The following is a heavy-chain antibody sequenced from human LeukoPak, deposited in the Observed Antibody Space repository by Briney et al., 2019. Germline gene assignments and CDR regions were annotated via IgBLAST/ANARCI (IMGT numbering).Heavy chain of an antibody. CDR1: GYTFTAYY. CDR3: ARDYYGSGTYYKDY. Sequence: ASVKVSCKASGYTFTAYYLHWVRLAPGQGLEWMGCIHPNSGGTNYAQNFQGRVSMTTDTSISTVYMELSRLRSDDTAVYYCARDYYGSGTYYKDYWGQGTLVTVSS. V-gene: IGHV1-2*02. CDR2: IHPNSGGT. J-gene: IGHJ4*02. D-gene: IGHD3-10*01.